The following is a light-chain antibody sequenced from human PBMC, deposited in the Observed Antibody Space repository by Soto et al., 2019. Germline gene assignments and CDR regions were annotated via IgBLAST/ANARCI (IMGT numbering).Light chain of an antibody. Sequence: QSVLTQPASVSGSPGQSVTISCTGTSSDVGGYDYVSWYQQYPGKAPKVMIYDVSNRPSGVSNRFSGSKSGNTASLTISGLQAEDEAHYYCTSYTTSATVVFGGGTQLTVL. V-gene: IGLV2-14*03. CDR2: DVS. J-gene: IGLJ2*01. CDR1: SSDVGGYDY. CDR3: TSYTTSATVV.